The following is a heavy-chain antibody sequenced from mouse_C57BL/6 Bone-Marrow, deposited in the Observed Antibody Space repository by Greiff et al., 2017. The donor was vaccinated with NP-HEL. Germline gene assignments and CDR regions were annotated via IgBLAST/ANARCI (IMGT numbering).Heavy chain of an antibody. J-gene: IGHJ2*01. Sequence: QVQLKQSGAELVRPGASVTLSCKASGYTFTDYEMHWVKQTPVHGLEWIGAIDPETGGTAYNQKFKGKAILTADKSSSTAYMELRSLTSEDSAVYYCTRWDSPYYFDYWGQGTTLTVSS. D-gene: IGHD2-12*01. CDR3: TRWDSPYYFDY. CDR1: GYTFTDYE. CDR2: IDPETGGT. V-gene: IGHV1-15*01.